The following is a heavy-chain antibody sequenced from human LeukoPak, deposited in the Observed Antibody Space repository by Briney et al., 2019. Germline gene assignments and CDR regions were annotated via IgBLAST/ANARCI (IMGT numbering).Heavy chain of an antibody. J-gene: IGHJ4*02. CDR3: AKSSGYYGFDY. CDR2: IYPGDSDT. V-gene: IGHV5-51*01. CDR1: GYTFTSYW. D-gene: IGHD3-22*01. Sequence: GESLKISCEGSGYTFTSYWIAWVRQMPGKVLEWMGIIYPGDSDTRYSPSFQGQVTISADMSISTAYLQWSSLKASDTAMYYCAKSSGYYGFDYWGQGTLVTVSS.